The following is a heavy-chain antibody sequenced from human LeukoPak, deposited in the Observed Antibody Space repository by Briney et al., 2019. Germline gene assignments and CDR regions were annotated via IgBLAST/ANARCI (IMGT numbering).Heavy chain of an antibody. V-gene: IGHV4-59*01. J-gene: IGHJ4*02. CDR2: IYYSGST. CDR3: ARTRDDILTGYFPGHFDY. Sequence: PSETLSLTCTVPGGSPCSYYWSCIRQPPGKGLEWIGHIYYSGSTNYNPSLKSRVTISVDTSKNQFSLKLSSVTAADTAVYYCARTRDDILTGYFPGHFDYWGQGTLVTVSS. CDR1: GGSPCSYY. D-gene: IGHD3-9*01.